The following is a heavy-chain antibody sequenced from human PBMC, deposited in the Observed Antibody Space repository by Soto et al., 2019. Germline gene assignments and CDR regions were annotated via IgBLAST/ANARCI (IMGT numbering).Heavy chain of an antibody. D-gene: IGHD5-18*01. J-gene: IGHJ6*02. CDR3: AREYSYGWNYYYGMDV. CDR1: GFTFSNYA. V-gene: IGHV3-23*01. Sequence: PGGSLRLSCAASGFTFSNYAMIWVRQAPGKGLEWVPAISGSGESTYYLDSVKGRFTLSRDNAKNSLYLQMNSLRDEDTAVYYCAREYSYGWNYYYGMDVWGQGTTVTVSS. CDR2: ISGSGEST.